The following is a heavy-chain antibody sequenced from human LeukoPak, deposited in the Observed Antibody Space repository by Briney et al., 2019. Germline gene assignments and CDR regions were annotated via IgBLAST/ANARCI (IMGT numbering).Heavy chain of an antibody. V-gene: IGHV3-23*01. CDR2: ISGSGGST. CDR3: AKDRGDYVWGVGDY. D-gene: IGHD3-16*01. CDR1: EFTFSSYN. J-gene: IGHJ4*02. Sequence: GGSLRLSCVGSEFTFSSYNMNWVRQAPGKGLEWVSAISGSGGSTHYVDSVKGRFTISRDNSKNTLYLQMNSLRAEDTAVYYCAKDRGDYVWGVGDYWGQGTLVTVSS.